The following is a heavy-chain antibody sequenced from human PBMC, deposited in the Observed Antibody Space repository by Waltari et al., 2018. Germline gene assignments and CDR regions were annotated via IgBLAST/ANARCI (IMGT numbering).Heavy chain of an antibody. CDR2: IYHSGST. J-gene: IGHJ4*02. CDR1: GGSLSSSNW. CDR3: AKRWGMIVVQLI. D-gene: IGHD3-22*01. Sequence: QVQLQESGPGLLKPSGTLSLTCAVSGGSLSSSNWWSWVRQPPGKGLEWIGEIYHSGSTNYNPSIKSGVTISVDKYKNQFALKLSSVTAADTAVYYCAKRWGMIVVQLIWGQGTLVTVSS. V-gene: IGHV4-4*02.